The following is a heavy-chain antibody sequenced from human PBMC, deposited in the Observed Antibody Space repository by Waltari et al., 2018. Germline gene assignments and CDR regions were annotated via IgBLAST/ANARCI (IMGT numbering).Heavy chain of an antibody. J-gene: IGHJ4*02. D-gene: IGHD2-2*01. CDR3: ARDQRGPYCTSSSCSVDY. CDR2: VSYDGSNK. Sequence: QVQLVESGGGVVQPGRSLRLSCAASGFTFSSFTMHWVRQAPGKGLEWVAVVSYDGSNKYYTDSVKGRFSISRDNSKSTLYLQMNSLRPDDTAVYYCARDQRGPYCTSSSCSVDYWGRGSLVTVSS. V-gene: IGHV3-30-3*01. CDR1: GFTFSSFT.